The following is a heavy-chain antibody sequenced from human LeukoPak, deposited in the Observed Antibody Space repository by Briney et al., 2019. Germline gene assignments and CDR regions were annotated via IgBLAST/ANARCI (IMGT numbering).Heavy chain of an antibody. Sequence: SETLSLTCTVSGGSFTNYYWSWIRLPPGKGLEWFGYRYYSVNTIYNPSLKSRVTMTLDTSKNQFFLTLSSVTAADTAIYYCARHDDIAVFRNGMDVWGPGTTVTVSS. V-gene: IGHV4-59*08. CDR1: GGSFTNYY. CDR3: ARHDDIAVFRNGMDV. D-gene: IGHD6-19*01. CDR2: RYYSVNT. J-gene: IGHJ6*02.